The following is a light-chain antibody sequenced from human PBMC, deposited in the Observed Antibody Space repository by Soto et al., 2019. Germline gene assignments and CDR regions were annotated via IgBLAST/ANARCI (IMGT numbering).Light chain of an antibody. J-gene: IGLJ2*01. CDR2: EVS. Sequence: QSALTQPASVSGSPGQSITISCTGTSSDVGGYNYVSWYQQHPVKAPKLMIYEVSNRPSGVSNRFSGSKSGNTASLTICGLQAEDEADYYCSSYTSSSPVVFGGGTKLTVL. CDR1: SSDVGGYNY. V-gene: IGLV2-14*01. CDR3: SSYTSSSPVV.